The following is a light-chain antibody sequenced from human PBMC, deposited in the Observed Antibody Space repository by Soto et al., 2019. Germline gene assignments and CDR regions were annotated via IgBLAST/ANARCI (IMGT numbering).Light chain of an antibody. CDR2: DIT. Sequence: QSALTQPASVSGSPGQSITISCTGTSSDIGDYNYVSWYQQHPGKAPQVMIYDITKRPSGVSNRFSGSKSGTTASLTISGLQAEDEADYYCTSYTASSTLFVFGTGTKLTVL. CDR3: TSYTASSTLFV. CDR1: SSDIGDYNY. V-gene: IGLV2-14*03. J-gene: IGLJ1*01.